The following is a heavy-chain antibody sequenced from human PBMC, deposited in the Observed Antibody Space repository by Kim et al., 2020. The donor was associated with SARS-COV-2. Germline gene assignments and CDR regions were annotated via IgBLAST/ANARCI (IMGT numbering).Heavy chain of an antibody. CDR2: IWFDGSDK. CDR3: ARGPHYDSWSGYSDYYYGMDG. V-gene: IGHV3-33*01. CDR1: GFTFNTYG. D-gene: IGHD3-3*01. Sequence: GGSLRLSCSASGFTFNTYGMHWVRQAPGKGLEWVAVIWFDGSDKYYADSVKGRFTISRDNSKDTLYLQMRSLRAEDTAVYYCARGPHYDSWSGYSDYYYGMDGWGQGTTVTV. J-gene: IGHJ6*02.